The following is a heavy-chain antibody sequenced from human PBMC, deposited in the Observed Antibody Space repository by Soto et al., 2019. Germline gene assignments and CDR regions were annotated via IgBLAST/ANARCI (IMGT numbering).Heavy chain of an antibody. CDR3: ARGYGIGTTTGLDY. CDR1: GFTFSSNS. V-gene: IGHV3-48*01. J-gene: IGHJ4*02. Sequence: EVQLVESGGGLVQPGGSLRLSCAASGFTFSSNSMYWVRQAAGKGLEWVSYITTSSSTMYYADSVKGRFTVSRDNAKNSLYLQMNSLRAEDTDVYYCARGYGIGTTTGLDYWGQGTLVTVSS. CDR2: ITTSSSTM. D-gene: IGHD1-1*01.